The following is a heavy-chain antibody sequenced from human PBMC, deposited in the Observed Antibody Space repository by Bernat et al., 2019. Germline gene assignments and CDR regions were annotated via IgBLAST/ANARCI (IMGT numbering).Heavy chain of an antibody. V-gene: IGHV3-74*01. CDR1: GFIFSNYW. CDR3: ARVSGYCSSTSCPYDF. CDR2: IKSDGSNT. D-gene: IGHD2-2*01. Sequence: EVQLVESGGGLVQPGGSLRLSCAASGFIFSNYWMHWVRQAPGKGLVWVSRIKSDGSNTIYADSVKGRFTISRYNARNTLYLQMNSLRDEDTAVYYCARVSGYCSSTSCPYDFWGQGSLVTVSS. J-gene: IGHJ4*02.